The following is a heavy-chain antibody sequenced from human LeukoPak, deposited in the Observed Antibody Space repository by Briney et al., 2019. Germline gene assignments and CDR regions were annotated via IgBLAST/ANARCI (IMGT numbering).Heavy chain of an antibody. CDR2: IYHSGTTYSGST. CDR1: GASMCNYY. D-gene: IGHD5-18*01. CDR3: ARAGGYGLIDY. V-gene: IGHV4-39*07. J-gene: IGHJ4*02. Sequence: SETLSLTCNVYGASMCNYYWVWIPQPPGKGLEWIGSIYHSGTTYSGSTYYNPSLKSRVTISLDTSKNQFSLKVGSMTAADTAVYYCARAGGYGLIDYWGQGTMVTVSS.